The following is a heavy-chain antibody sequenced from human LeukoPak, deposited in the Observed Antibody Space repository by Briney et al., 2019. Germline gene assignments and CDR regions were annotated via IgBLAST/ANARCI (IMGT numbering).Heavy chain of an antibody. V-gene: IGHV1-18*01. CDR2: ISAYNGNT. Sequence: ASVKVSCKTSGYTFTSYVINWVRQAPGQGLEWMGWISAYNGNTNYAQKFQGRVTMTTDTSTSTAYMELRSLRSDDTAVYYCARVETGRPDYYDSSGYYNYYYYMDVWGKGTTVTVSS. CDR1: GYTFTSYV. J-gene: IGHJ6*03. D-gene: IGHD3-22*01. CDR3: ARVETGRPDYYDSSGYYNYYYYMDV.